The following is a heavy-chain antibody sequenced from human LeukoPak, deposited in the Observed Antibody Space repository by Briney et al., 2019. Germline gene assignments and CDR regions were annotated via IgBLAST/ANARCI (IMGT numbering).Heavy chain of an antibody. D-gene: IGHD6-25*01. CDR3: ARHSFRSGYYFDY. Sequence: SETLSLTCAVYGGSFSGYYWSWIRQPPGKGLEWIGSIFHSGITYYNPSLKSRLTISLDTPKNHFSLKLSSVTAADTAVYYCARHSFRSGYYFDYWGQGTLVTVSS. V-gene: IGHV4-34*12. J-gene: IGHJ4*02. CDR1: GGSFSGYY. CDR2: IFHSGIT.